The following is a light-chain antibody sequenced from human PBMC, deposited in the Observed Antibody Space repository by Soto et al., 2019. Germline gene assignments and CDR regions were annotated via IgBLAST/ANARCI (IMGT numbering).Light chain of an antibody. V-gene: IGLV2-14*03. CDR3: ISFTSSNTGV. CDR1: SSDIGAYNY. Sequence: QSALTQPDSVSGSPGQSITISCTGTSSDIGAYNYVSWYQQHPGKAPKLMIYDVSNRPSGVSDRFSGSKSGNTASLTISGLEAEDEADYCCISFTSSNTGVFGGGTKVTVL. CDR2: DVS. J-gene: IGLJ2*01.